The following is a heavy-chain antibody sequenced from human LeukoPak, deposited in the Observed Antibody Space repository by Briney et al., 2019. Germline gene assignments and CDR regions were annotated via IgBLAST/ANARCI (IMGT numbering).Heavy chain of an antibody. V-gene: IGHV3-30*04. J-gene: IGHJ4*02. Sequence: GGSLRLSCAASGFTFSSYAMHWVRQAPGKGLDWVAVISSDGSNKFYADSVKGRFTISRDNSKNTLYLQMNSLRAEDTAVYYCAKDPSILRITRAFDYWGQGTLVTVSS. D-gene: IGHD5-24*01. CDR3: AKDPSILRITRAFDY. CDR2: ISSDGSNK. CDR1: GFTFSSYA.